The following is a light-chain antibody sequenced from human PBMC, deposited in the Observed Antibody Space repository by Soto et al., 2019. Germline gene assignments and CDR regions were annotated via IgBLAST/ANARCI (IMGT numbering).Light chain of an antibody. CDR2: GAS. J-gene: IGKJ3*01. CDR1: QSVSSSY. Sequence: EIGLTQSPGTLSLSPGERATLSCRASQSVSSSYLAWYQQKPGQAPRLLIYGASSRATGIPDRFSGSGSGTDFTLTISRLEPEDFAVYYCQQYGSSPWFTFGPGTKVDIK. V-gene: IGKV3-20*01. CDR3: QQYGSSPWFT.